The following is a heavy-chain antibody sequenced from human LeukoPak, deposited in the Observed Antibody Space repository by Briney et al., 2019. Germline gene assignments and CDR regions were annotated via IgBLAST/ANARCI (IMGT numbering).Heavy chain of an antibody. Sequence: GGSLRLSCQASGFTFYMYAMSWVRQAPGKGLEWVASMCGTAGCTFYPDSVRGRFTISRDNSKNVLYLRMNSLTAEDTAIYYCAKDRPNFHENSGHYYRRDGDSWGQGTLVTVSS. CDR2: MCGTAGCT. J-gene: IGHJ5*01. CDR3: AKDRPNFHENSGHYYRRDGDS. D-gene: IGHD3-22*01. V-gene: IGHV3-23*01. CDR1: GFTFYMYA.